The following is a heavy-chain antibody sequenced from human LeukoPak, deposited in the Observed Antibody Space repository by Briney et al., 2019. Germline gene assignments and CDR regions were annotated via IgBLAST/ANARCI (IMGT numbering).Heavy chain of an antibody. D-gene: IGHD1-26*01. CDR1: GFTFSSYA. J-gene: IGHJ2*01. V-gene: IGHV3-64*04. Sequence: GGSLRLSCSASGFTFSSYAMHWVRQAPGKGLEYVSAISSNGGSTYYADSVKGRFTISRDNSKNTLYLQMNGLRAGDTAVYFCAREGSSVRVGATWDWYFDLWGRGTLVTVSS. CDR2: ISSNGGST. CDR3: AREGSSVRVGATWDWYFDL.